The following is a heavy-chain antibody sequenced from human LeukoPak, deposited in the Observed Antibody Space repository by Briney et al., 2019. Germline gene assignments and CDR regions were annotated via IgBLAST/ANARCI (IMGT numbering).Heavy chain of an antibody. CDR3: ARLAAGYFQH. V-gene: IGHV4-59*08. CDR1: GGSFSGYY. Sequence: LSLTCAVYGGSFSGYYWSWIRQPPGKGLEWIGYIYYSGSTNYNPSLKSRVTISVDTSKNQFSLKLSSVTAADTAVYYRARLAAGYFQHWGQGTLVTVSS. J-gene: IGHJ1*01. CDR2: IYYSGST. D-gene: IGHD6-19*01.